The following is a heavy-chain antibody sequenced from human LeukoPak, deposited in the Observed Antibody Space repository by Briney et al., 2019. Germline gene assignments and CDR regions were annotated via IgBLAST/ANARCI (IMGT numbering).Heavy chain of an antibody. CDR3: ARGSSRDGYTS. V-gene: IGHV3-23*01. CDR1: GFTFSSYA. Sequence: GGSLRLSCAASGFTFSSYAMTWVRQAPGKGLEWVSSTSSGGSTFYTDSVKGRFTISRDNSQNTLYLQMNSLRAEDTAVYYCARGSSRDGYTSWGQGTMVTVSS. J-gene: IGHJ3*01. D-gene: IGHD5-24*01. CDR2: TSSGGST.